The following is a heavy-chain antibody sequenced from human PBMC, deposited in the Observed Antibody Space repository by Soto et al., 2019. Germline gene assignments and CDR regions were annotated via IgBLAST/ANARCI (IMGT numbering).Heavy chain of an antibody. V-gene: IGHV1-18*01. Sequence: ASVKVSCKASGYTFTSYGISWLRQAPGQGLEWMGWISAYNGNTNYAQKLQGRVTMTTDTSTSTAYMELRSLRSDDTAVYYCARHLEYYYDSSGHFDPWGQGTLVTVSS. CDR2: ISAYNGNT. CDR1: GYTFTSYG. CDR3: ARHLEYYYDSSGHFDP. D-gene: IGHD3-22*01. J-gene: IGHJ5*02.